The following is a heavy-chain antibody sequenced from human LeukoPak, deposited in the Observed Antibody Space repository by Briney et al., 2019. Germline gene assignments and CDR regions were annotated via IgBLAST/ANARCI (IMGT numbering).Heavy chain of an antibody. CDR3: ARTISVTDYFDY. J-gene: IGHJ4*02. Sequence: SGPALVKPTQSLTLTCTFSGFSLSTARMRVSWIRQPPGKALEWLARIDWDDDKFYKTSLKTRLTISKDTSKNQVILIMTNMDPVDTATCYCARTISVTDYFDYWGPGTLVTVSS. D-gene: IGHD2-2*02. CDR1: GFSLSTARMR. V-gene: IGHV2-70*04. CDR2: IDWDDDK.